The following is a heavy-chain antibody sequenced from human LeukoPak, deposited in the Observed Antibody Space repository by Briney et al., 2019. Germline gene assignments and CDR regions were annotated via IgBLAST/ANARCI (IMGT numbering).Heavy chain of an antibody. CDR3: ASSRDGYNFDY. Sequence: PSETLSLTCTVSGGSISSYYWSWIRQPPGKGLGWIGYIYYSGSTNYNPSLKSRVTISVDTSKNQFSLKLSSVTAADTAVYYCASSRDGYNFDYWGQGTLVTVSS. CDR2: IYYSGST. V-gene: IGHV4-59*01. CDR1: GGSISSYY. J-gene: IGHJ4*02. D-gene: IGHD5-12*01.